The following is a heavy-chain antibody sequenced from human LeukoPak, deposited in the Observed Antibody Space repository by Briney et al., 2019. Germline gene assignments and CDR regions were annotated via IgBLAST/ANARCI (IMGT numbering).Heavy chain of an antibody. CDR2: INPNSGGT. J-gene: IGHJ4*02. V-gene: IGHV1-2*02. D-gene: IGHD6-19*01. CDR3: ARNLKLAVAGTIGY. Sequence: ASVKVSCKASGYTFTVYYLHWVRRAPGQGLEWMGWINPNSGGTDYAQKFQGRVTMTRDTSISTAYMELSRLRSDDTAAYYCARNLKLAVAGTIGYWGQGTLVTVSS. CDR1: GYTFTVYY.